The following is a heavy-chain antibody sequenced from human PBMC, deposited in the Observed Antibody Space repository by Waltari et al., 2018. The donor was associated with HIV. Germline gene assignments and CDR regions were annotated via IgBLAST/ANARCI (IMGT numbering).Heavy chain of an antibody. CDR1: GYSFTDYY. J-gene: IGHJ3*01. CDR3: ARNLTGGAEDPFDR. D-gene: IGHD1-26*01. V-gene: IGHV1-2*07. Sequence: QEQLEQSGAEMKRPGASVRVSCKASGYSFTDYYVDWVRQAPGQGLEWVGWMRPKREDTGYADKLLGRFTMTRDTGISTAYMELMGLTSDDTAEYFCARNLTGGAEDPFDRWGQGTLVTVSS. CDR2: MRPKREDT.